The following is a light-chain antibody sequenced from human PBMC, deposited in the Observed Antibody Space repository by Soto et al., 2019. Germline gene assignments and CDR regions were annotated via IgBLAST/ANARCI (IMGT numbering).Light chain of an antibody. J-gene: IGLJ1*01. V-gene: IGLV2-23*01. CDR2: EGN. CDR1: SSNIGSYNF. Sequence: QSALTQPASVSGSPGQSITISCTGTSSNIGSYNFVSWYQQHPGKAPKVIIYEGNQRPSGVSNRFSGSKSGNTASLTISGLQVEDEDDYYCYSYAGSSTYVFGTGTKLTVL. CDR3: YSYAGSSTYV.